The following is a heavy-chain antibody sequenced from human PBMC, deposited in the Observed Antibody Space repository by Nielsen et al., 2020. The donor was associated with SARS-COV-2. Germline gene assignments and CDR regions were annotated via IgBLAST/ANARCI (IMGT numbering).Heavy chain of an antibody. D-gene: IGHD3-10*01. CDR3: ARDQITMVRGVIDY. CDR2: ISSSSSYI. CDR1: GFTFSSYA. Sequence: GGSLRLSCAASGFTFSSYAMNWVRQAPGRGLEWVSSISSSSSYIYYADSVKGRFTISRDNAKNSLYLQMDSLRAEDTAVYYCARDQITMVRGVIDYWGQGTLVTVSS. J-gene: IGHJ4*02. V-gene: IGHV3-21*01.